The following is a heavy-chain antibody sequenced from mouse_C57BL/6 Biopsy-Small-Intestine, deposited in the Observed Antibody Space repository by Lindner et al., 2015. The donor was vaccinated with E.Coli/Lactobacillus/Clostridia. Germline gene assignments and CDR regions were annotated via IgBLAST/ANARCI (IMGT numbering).Heavy chain of an antibody. J-gene: IGHJ4*01. CDR3: AREDY. V-gene: IGHV5-17*01. Sequence: DTVKGRFTISRDNAKNTLFLQMTSLRSEDTAIYYCAREDYWGQGTSVTVSS.